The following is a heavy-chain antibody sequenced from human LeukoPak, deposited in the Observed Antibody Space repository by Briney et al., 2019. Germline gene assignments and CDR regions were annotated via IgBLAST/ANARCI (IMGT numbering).Heavy chain of an antibody. CDR1: GYTFTSYY. D-gene: IGHD1-1*01. V-gene: IGHV1-46*01. Sequence: ASVKVSCKASGYTFTSYYMHWVRQAPGQGLEWMGIINPSGGSTSYAQKFQGRVTMTRDMSTSTVYMELSSLRSEDTAAYYCARDGNGDDHYYYMDVWGKGTTVTISS. CDR3: ARDGNGDDHYYYMDV. CDR2: INPSGGST. J-gene: IGHJ6*03.